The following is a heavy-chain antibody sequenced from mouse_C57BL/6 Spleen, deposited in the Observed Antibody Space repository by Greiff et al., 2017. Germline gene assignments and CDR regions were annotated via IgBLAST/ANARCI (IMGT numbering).Heavy chain of an antibody. Sequence: VQGVESGPELVKPGASVKISCKASGYAFSSSWMNWVKQRPGKGLEWIGRIYPGDGDTNYNGKFKGKATLTADKSSSTAYMQLSSLTSEDSAVYFCAREGITTVVADWGQGTTLTVSS. CDR3: AREGITTVVAD. D-gene: IGHD1-1*01. CDR1: GYAFSSSW. J-gene: IGHJ2*01. CDR2: IYPGDGDT. V-gene: IGHV1-82*01.